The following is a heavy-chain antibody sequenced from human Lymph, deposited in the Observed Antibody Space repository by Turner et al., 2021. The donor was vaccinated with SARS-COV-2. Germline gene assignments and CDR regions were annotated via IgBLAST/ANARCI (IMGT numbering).Heavy chain of an antibody. D-gene: IGHD2-2*01. Sequence: QVQLVESGGGVVQPGRSMRLSCAASGFTFSSYVMHWVRQALVKGLEWVAVISYDGSNKYYADSVKGRFTISRDYSKNTLYLQMNSLRAEDTAIYYCARGVPEFDSWGQGTLVTVSS. CDR2: ISYDGSNK. J-gene: IGHJ5*01. CDR3: ARGVPEFDS. CDR1: GFTFSSYV. V-gene: IGHV3-30*04.